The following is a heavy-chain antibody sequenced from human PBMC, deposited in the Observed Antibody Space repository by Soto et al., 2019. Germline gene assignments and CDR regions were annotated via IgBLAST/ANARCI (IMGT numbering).Heavy chain of an antibody. CDR2: ISPYNGNT. V-gene: IGHV1-18*01. D-gene: IGHD5-12*01. J-gene: IGHJ4*02. CDR3: ARDRARWLQVGSDY. CDR1: GYTFVSYG. Sequence: QLQLVQSGAEVEKPGASVKVSCKASGYTFVSYGISWVRQAPGQGLAWMGWISPYNGNTKYTQKFQGRVTITADTSTSTAYLELRSLRSDDTAVYYCARDRARWLQVGSDYWGQGTLVTVSS.